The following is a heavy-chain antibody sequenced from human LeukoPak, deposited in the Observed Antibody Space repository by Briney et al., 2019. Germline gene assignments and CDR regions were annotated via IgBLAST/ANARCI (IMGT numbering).Heavy chain of an antibody. CDR3: ARAGWIISSGIDY. V-gene: IGHV4-38-2*01. CDR1: GFSISRSYY. CDR2: IYDIGST. J-gene: IGHJ4*02. D-gene: IGHD2-2*03. Sequence: PSEALSLTCGVSGFSISRSYYWAWIRQPPGKGLEWIGTIYDIGSTYYSPSLGSRVTMSVDTSKNEFSLNLKSVTAADTAVYYCARAGWIISSGIDYWGQGALDTVSS.